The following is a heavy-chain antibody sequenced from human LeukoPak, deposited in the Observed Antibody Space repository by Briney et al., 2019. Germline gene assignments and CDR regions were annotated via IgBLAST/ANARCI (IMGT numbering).Heavy chain of an antibody. V-gene: IGHV3-21*01. J-gene: IGHJ3*02. CDR1: GFTFSSYS. CDR3: ARDIAAGAFDI. Sequence: GGSLRLSCAASGFTFSSYSMNWARQAPGKGLEWVSSISSSSSYIYYADSVKGRFTISRDNAKNSLYLQMNSLRAEDTAVYYCARDIAAGAFDIWGQGTMVTVSS. CDR2: ISSSSSYI. D-gene: IGHD6-13*01.